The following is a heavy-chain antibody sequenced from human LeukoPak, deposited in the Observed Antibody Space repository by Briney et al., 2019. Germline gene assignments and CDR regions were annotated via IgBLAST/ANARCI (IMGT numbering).Heavy chain of an antibody. CDR1: GFTFSSYA. V-gene: IGHV3-23*01. Sequence: GGSLRLSCAASGFTFSSYAMTWVRQAPGKGLEWVSGISGSGGNTYYADSVKGRFTVSRDNSKDTLYLQMNSLRAEDTAVYYCASRGRIVGASDAFDIWGQGTMVTVSS. CDR3: ASRGRIVGASDAFDI. CDR2: ISGSGGNT. J-gene: IGHJ3*02. D-gene: IGHD1-26*01.